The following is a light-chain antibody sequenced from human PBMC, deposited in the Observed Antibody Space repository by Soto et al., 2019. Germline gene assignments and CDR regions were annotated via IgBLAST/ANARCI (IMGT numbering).Light chain of an antibody. J-gene: IGLJ7*01. V-gene: IGLV2-14*01. Sequence: QSVLTQPASVSGSPGQSITISCTGTSSDVGGYSYVSWYQQHPGKTPKLMIYEVSNRPSGVSHRFSGSKSGNTASLTITGLQAEDEADYYCQSYDSRLRASVFGGGTQLTVL. CDR1: SSDVGGYSY. CDR3: QSYDSRLRASV. CDR2: EVS.